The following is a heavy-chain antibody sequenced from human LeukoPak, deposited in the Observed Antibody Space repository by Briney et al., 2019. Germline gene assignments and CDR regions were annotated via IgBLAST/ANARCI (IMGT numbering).Heavy chain of an antibody. D-gene: IGHD3-10*01. J-gene: IGHJ6*02. CDR3: SRGPILLWIHNGMDV. CDR1: GFIFGDHA. CDR2: IRCKAYGATT. V-gene: IGHV3-49*04. Sequence: GGSLGLSCIASGFIFGDHAMSWVRQAPGKGLEWVGFIRCKAYGATTEYAASVKGRFTISRDDSNGIAYLQMDYLKTEDTALYYCSRGPILLWIHNGMDVWGQGTTVTVSS.